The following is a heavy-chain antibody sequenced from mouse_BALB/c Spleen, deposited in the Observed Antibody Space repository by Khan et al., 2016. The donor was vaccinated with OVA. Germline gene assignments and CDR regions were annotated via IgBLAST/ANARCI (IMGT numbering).Heavy chain of an antibody. Sequence: VQLVETGPGLLKPSQSLSLTCTVTGYSITSDYARNWIRQLPGNKLGWMAYISYSGTTTYSPSLRSRISITRDTSKNQFFLQLNSLTTEDTAAYYGASGGLILRYPDDFDYWGQGTTLTVSA. CDR1: GYSITSDYA. CDR2: ISYSGTT. D-gene: IGHD1-1*01. CDR3: ASGGLILRYPDDFDY. J-gene: IGHJ2*01. V-gene: IGHV3-2*02.